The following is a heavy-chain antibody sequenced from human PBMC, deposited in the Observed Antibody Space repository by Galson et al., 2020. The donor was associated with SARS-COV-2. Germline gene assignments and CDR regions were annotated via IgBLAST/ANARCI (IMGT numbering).Heavy chain of an antibody. Sequence: NSGGSMRLSCAAFGFTFSTYSMNWVRLAPGKGLEWVTSISTSSSYTYYVDSVKGRFSISRDNPRNSLYLQMNSLRAEDTAVYYCARDEGIRGYNYGRLYYGIDVWGPRTTVIVAS. CDR2: ISTSSSYT. J-gene: IGHJ6*02. CDR3: ARDEGIRGYNYGRLYYGIDV. V-gene: IGHV3-21*01. D-gene: IGHD5-18*01. CDR1: GFTFSTYS.